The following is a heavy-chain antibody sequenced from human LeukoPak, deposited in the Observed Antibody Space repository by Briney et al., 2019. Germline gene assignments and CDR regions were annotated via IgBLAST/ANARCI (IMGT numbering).Heavy chain of an antibody. CDR2: ISAYNGNT. D-gene: IGHD3-9*01. V-gene: IGHV1-18*01. Sequence: ASVKVSCKTSGYTFTSYGISWVRQAPGQGLEWMGWISAYNGNTNYAQKLQGRVTMTTDTSTSTAYMELRSLRSDDTAVYYCARDLYYDILTGYYKYFDYWGQGTLVTVSS. J-gene: IGHJ4*02. CDR3: ARDLYYDILTGYYKYFDY. CDR1: GYTFTSYG.